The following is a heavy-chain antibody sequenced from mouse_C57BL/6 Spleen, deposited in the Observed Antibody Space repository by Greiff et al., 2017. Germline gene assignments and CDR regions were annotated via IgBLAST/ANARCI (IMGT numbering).Heavy chain of an antibody. Sequence: QVQLQQSGPELVKPGASVKISCKASGYAFSSSWMNWVKQRPGKGLEWIGRIYPGDGDTNYNGKFKGKATLTADKSSSTAYMQLSSLTSEDSAVYCCARYDYGYAMDYWGQGTSVTVSS. CDR2: IYPGDGDT. CDR3: ARYDYGYAMDY. D-gene: IGHD2-4*01. V-gene: IGHV1-82*01. CDR1: GYAFSSSW. J-gene: IGHJ4*01.